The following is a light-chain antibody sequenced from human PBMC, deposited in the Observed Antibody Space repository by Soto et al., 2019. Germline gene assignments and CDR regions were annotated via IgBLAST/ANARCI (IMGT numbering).Light chain of an antibody. Sequence: EIVMTQSPVTLSVSPGERATLSCRASQSVDGKLAWYQQKPGQAPRLLIYGASTRATGIPARFSGSGSGTEFTLTISSLQSEDFAVYYCQQYAYRPPLTFGVGTKVEIK. V-gene: IGKV3-15*01. CDR1: QSVDGK. CDR2: GAS. CDR3: QQYAYRPPLT. J-gene: IGKJ4*01.